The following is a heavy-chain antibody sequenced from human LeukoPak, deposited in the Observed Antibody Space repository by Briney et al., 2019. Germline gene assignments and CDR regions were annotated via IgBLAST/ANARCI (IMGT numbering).Heavy chain of an antibody. CDR3: ATAAAAGTQDHYYYYMDV. CDR1: GFTFDDYA. CDR2: ISWDGGST. Sequence: GGSLRLSCAASGFTFDDYAMHWVRQAPGKGLEWVSLISWDGGSTYYADSVKGRFTISRDNSKNSLYLQMNGLRAEDTALYYCATAAAAGTQDHYYYYMDVWGKGTTVTVSS. J-gene: IGHJ6*03. V-gene: IGHV3-43D*04. D-gene: IGHD6-13*01.